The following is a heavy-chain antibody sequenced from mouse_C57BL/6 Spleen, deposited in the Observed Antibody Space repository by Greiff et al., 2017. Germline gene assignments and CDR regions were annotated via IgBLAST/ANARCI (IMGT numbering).Heavy chain of an antibody. J-gene: IGHJ1*03. CDR1: GYSITSGYY. Sequence: EVQVVESGPGLVKPSQSLSLTCSVTGYSITSGYYWNWIRQFPGNKLEWMGYISYDGSNNYNPSLKNRISITRDTSKNQFFLKLNSVTTEDTATYYCARDRGTTVVAHWYFDVWGTGTTVTVSS. V-gene: IGHV3-6*01. CDR3: ARDRGTTVVAHWYFDV. CDR2: ISYDGSN. D-gene: IGHD1-1*01.